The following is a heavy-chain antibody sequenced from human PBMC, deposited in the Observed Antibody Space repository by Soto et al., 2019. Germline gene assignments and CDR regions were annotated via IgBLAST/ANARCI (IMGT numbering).Heavy chain of an antibody. CDR3: ARSNYGAYGAQPDH. CDR2: IRYSGNT. CDR1: GGSINNGAYY. Sequence: QVQLQESGPGLVKPSQTLSLTCTVSGGSINNGAYYWNWIRQHPGKGLEWIGYIRYSGNTYYNPSLKSRITISLDTCKNQFSLMLSSVTAADTAIYYCARSNYGAYGAQPDHWGQGTPVTVSS. D-gene: IGHD4-17*01. V-gene: IGHV4-31*03. J-gene: IGHJ4*02.